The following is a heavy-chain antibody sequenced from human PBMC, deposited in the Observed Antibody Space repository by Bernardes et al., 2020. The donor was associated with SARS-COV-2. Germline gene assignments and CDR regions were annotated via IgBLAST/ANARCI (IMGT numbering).Heavy chain of an antibody. CDR2: ISTTGDNT. Sequence: GSLRLSCAASGFAFSSDAMSWVRQAPGKGLEWVSSISTTGDNTYYAGSVKGRFTISKDNSKNTLYLQMNSLRVEDTAIYYCAKSGAAFWSYYYMDVWGKGTTVTVSS. D-gene: IGHD3-3*01. CDR3: AKSGAAFWSYYYMDV. CDR1: GFAFSSDA. V-gene: IGHV3-23*01. J-gene: IGHJ6*03.